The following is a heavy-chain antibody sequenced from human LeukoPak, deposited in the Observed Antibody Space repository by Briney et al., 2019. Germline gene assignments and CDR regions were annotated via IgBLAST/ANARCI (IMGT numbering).Heavy chain of an antibody. CDR1: GFTFSSHA. V-gene: IGHV3-64*01. CDR3: ARESDGSYCLDY. Sequence: GGSLRLSCAASGFTFSSHAMHWVRQAPGKGLEYVSAISSNGGSTYYANSVKGRFTISRDNSKNTLYLQMGSLRAEDMAVYYCARESDGSYCLDYWGQGTLVTVSS. CDR2: ISSNGGST. D-gene: IGHD1-26*01. J-gene: IGHJ4*02.